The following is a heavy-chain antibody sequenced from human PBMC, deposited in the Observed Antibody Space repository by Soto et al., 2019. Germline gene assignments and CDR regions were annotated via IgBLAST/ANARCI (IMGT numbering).Heavy chain of an antibody. J-gene: IGHJ4*02. CDR3: AHTYYDFWSGYYSNFDY. Sequence: SGPTLVNPTQTLTLTCTFSGFSLSTSGVGVGWIRQPPGKALEWLALIYWDDDKRYSPSLKSRLTITKDTSKNQVVLTMTNMDPVDTATYYCAHTYYDFWSGYYSNFDYWGQGTLVTVSS. CDR2: IYWDDDK. CDR1: GFSLSTSGVG. V-gene: IGHV2-5*02. D-gene: IGHD3-3*01.